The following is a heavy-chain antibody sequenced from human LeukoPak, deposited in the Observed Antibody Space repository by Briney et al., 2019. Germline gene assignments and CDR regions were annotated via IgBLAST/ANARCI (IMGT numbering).Heavy chain of an antibody. CDR3: ARANVAAAGRIDY. V-gene: IGHV4-34*01. Sequence: SETLSLTCAVYGGSFSGYYWSWIRQPPGKGLEWIGEINHSGSTDYNPSLKSRVTISLDTSKNQFSLKLSSVTAADTAMYYCARANVAAAGRIDYWGQGTLVTVSS. J-gene: IGHJ4*02. D-gene: IGHD6-13*01. CDR1: GGSFSGYY. CDR2: INHSGST.